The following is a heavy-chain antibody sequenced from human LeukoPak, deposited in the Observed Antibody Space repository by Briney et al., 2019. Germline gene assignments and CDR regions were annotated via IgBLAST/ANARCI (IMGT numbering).Heavy chain of an antibody. J-gene: IGHJ4*02. CDR1: GDSISGYY. D-gene: IGHD3-10*01. CDR3: ARITILRGVFDY. CDR2: IYYSGSA. Sequence: PSETLSLTCTVSGDSISGYYWSWIRQPPGRGLEWIGYIYYSGSATYNPSLKSRVTISVDTSKNQFSLRLSSVTAADTAVYYCARITILRGVFDYWDQGTLVTVSS. V-gene: IGHV4-59*08.